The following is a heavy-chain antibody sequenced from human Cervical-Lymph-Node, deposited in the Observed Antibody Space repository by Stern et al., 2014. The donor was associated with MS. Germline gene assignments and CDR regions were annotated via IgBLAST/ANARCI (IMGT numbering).Heavy chain of an antibody. CDR3: ARGTLRNVNRGVITVYNWFDP. CDR2: IYTSGST. D-gene: IGHD3-10*01. CDR1: GGSISSGSYY. J-gene: IGHJ5*02. Sequence: QLQLQESGPGLVKPSQTLSLTCTVSGGSISSGSYYWSWIRQPAGKGLEWIGRIYTSGSTNYNPSLKSRVTISVDTSNNQFSLKRSSGTAADTAVYYCARGTLRNVNRGVITVYNWFDPWGQGTLVTVSS. V-gene: IGHV4-61*02.